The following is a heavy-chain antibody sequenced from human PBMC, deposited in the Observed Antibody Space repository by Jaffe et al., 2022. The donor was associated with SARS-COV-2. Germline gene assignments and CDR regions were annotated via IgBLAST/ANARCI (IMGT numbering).Heavy chain of an antibody. J-gene: IGHJ6*03. Sequence: EVQLVESGGGLVQPGGSLRLSCAASGFTFSSYWMSWVRQAPGKGLEWVANIKQDGSEKYYVDSVKGRFTISRDNAKNSLYLQMNSLRAEDTAVYYCARGRRGGYASHYYYMDVWGKGTTVTVSS. V-gene: IGHV3-7*01. CDR2: IKQDGSEK. CDR1: GFTFSSYW. D-gene: IGHD3-16*01. CDR3: ARGRRGGYASHYYYMDV.